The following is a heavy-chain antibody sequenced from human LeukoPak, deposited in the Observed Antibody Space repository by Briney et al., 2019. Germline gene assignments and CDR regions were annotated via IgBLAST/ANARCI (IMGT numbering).Heavy chain of an antibody. V-gene: IGHV3-23*01. J-gene: IGHJ3*02. CDR1: GFTFSSYW. Sequence: SGGSLRLSCAASGFTFSSYWMHWVRQAPGKGLEWVSAISGSGGSTYYADSVKGRFTISRDNSKNTLYLQMNSLRAEDTAVYYCAKFVHIAFDIWGQGTMVTVSS. CDR3: AKFVHIAFDI. CDR2: ISGSGGST. D-gene: IGHD1-1*01.